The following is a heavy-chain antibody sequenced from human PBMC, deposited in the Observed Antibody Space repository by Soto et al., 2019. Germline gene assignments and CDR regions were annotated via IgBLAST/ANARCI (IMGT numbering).Heavy chain of an antibody. CDR1: GYTLTNYG. CDR2: VTPYKADT. V-gene: IGHV1-18*04. Sequence: QAQLVQSGAEVKKSGASVRVSCKASGYTLTNYGVTWVRQAPGQGLEWLGRVTPYKADTKPAQNLQGRVTMATDTSTNTAYLELRRLRSDATAVYFCATDGPSNSGNLYAFDIWGQGTMVTVSA. J-gene: IGHJ3*02. D-gene: IGHD5-12*01. CDR3: ATDGPSNSGNLYAFDI.